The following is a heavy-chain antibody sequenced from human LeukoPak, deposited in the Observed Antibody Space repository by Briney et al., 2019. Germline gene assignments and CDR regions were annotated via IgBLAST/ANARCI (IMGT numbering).Heavy chain of an antibody. CDR2: GFYNGRA. D-gene: IGHD6-13*01. Sequence: SETLSLTCTVSGDSISGTACWGWIRQPPGKGLEWIGSGFYNGRAYYNPSPKSRVSISVDTSNNLYSLRLTSVTAADTAVYYCARHGYNSSWYLKGKFDFWGQGTLVTVSS. CDR3: ARHGYNSSWYLKGKFDF. CDR1: GDSISGTAC. V-gene: IGHV4-39*01. J-gene: IGHJ4*02.